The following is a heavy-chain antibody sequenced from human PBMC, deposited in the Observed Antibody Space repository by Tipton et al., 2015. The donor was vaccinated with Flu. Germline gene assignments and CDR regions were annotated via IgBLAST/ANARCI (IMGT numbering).Heavy chain of an antibody. D-gene: IGHD1-26*01. J-gene: IGHJ4*02. CDR1: SGSIRSTNYF. CDR2: IYPSGTT. Sequence: GLVKPSETLSLTCTVSSGSIRSTNYFCAWIRQPPGKRLELIGSIYPSGTTYYNPSLKSRLTISVDTSENQFSLKLSSVTAADTAVYYCATSVVGGRDYWGQGTLVTVSS. V-gene: IGHV4-39*01. CDR3: ATSVVGGRDY.